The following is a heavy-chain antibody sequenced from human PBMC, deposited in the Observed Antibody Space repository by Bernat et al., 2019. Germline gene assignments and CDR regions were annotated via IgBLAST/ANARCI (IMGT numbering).Heavy chain of an antibody. J-gene: IGHJ5*02. CDR1: GFMFSGYS. CDR2: ISGSSTTI. V-gene: IGHV3-48*01. D-gene: IGHD2-2*01. CDR3: AGERGKPMYQLLLGNWFDP. Sequence: EVQLVESGGGLVQPGGSLRLSCAASGFMFSGYSMNWVRQAPGKGLEWVSYISGSSTTIFYADAVKGGFTISRDNAKNSLYLQMNSLRAEDTAVYYCAGERGKPMYQLLLGNWFDPWGQGTLVTVSS.